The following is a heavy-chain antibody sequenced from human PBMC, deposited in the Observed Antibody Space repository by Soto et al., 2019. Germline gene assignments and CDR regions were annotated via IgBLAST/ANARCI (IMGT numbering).Heavy chain of an antibody. Sequence: PSETLSLTCAVYGGSFSGYYWSWIRQSPGKGLEWIGEINHSGSTNYNPSLKSRVTISVDTSKNQFSLKLSSVTAADTAVYYCARGRWTAQLVRYTRVRGDYFGYWGQGTLVTVSS. J-gene: IGHJ4*02. V-gene: IGHV4-34*01. CDR2: INHSGST. CDR3: ARGRWTAQLVRYTRVRGDYFGY. D-gene: IGHD6-13*01. CDR1: GGSFSGYY.